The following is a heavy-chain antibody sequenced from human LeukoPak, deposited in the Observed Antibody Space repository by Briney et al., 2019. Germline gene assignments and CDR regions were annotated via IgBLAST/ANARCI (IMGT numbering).Heavy chain of an antibody. V-gene: IGHV3-7*01. Sequence: GGSLRLSCAASGFTFSSYWMSWVRQAPGKGLEWVAKIKPDGSEKYYVDSVKGRFTISRDNAENSLYLQMNSLRAEDTAVYYCARYCSGLCPEYHLDSRGQGTLVTVSS. CDR1: GFTFSSYW. CDR3: ARYCSGLCPEYHLDS. CDR2: IKPDGSEK. J-gene: IGHJ4*02. D-gene: IGHD2-15*01.